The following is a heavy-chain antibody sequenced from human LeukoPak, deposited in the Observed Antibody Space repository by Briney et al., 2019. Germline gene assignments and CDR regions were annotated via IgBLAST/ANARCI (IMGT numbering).Heavy chain of an antibody. CDR2: IYYSGST. D-gene: IGHD3-3*01. CDR3: ARGLTIFGVVMDAFDI. V-gene: IGHV4-59*01. Sequence: PSETLSLTCTVSGGSISSYYWSWIRQPPGKGLEWIGYIYYSGSTNYNPSLKSRVTISVDTSKNQFSLKLSSVTAADTAVYYCARGLTIFGVVMDAFDIWGQGTMVTVSS. J-gene: IGHJ3*02. CDR1: GGSISSYY.